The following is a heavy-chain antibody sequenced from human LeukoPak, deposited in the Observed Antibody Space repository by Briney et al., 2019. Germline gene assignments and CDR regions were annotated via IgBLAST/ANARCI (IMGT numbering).Heavy chain of an antibody. CDR1: GGLISSYD. CDR2: IYYSGTT. Sequence: PSETLSLTCTVSGGLISSYDWSWMRQPPGEGLGCLAYIYYSGTTNHTPYLKSRVTISVDPSNNQSSPTLSSVTAADPAVYYCARGSSGVRGVPSLDYWGQGTLVTVSS. D-gene: IGHD3-10*01. V-gene: IGHV4-59*01. J-gene: IGHJ4*02. CDR3: ARGSSGVRGVPSLDY.